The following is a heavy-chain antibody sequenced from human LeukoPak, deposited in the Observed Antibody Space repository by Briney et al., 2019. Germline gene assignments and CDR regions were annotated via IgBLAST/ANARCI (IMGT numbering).Heavy chain of an antibody. CDR2: ISGSGGST. CDR1: GFTFSSYA. Sequence: GSLRLSCAASGFTFSSYAMSWVRQAPGKGLEWVSAISGSGGSTYYADSVKGRFTISRDNSKNTLYLQMNSLRAEDTAVYYCAKYRTAGSGSYPNLCDYWGQGTLVTVSS. CDR3: AKYRTAGSGSYPNLCDY. V-gene: IGHV3-23*01. J-gene: IGHJ4*02. D-gene: IGHD3-10*01.